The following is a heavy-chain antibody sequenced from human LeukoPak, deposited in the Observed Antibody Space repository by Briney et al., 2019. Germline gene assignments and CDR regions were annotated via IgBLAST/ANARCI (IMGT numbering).Heavy chain of an antibody. CDR2: MNPNSGNT. Sequence: ASVKVSCKASGYTFTSYDINWVRQATGQGLEWMGWMNPNSGNTGYAQKFQGRVTITRNTSISTAYMDLSTLRSEDTAVYYCARGSGSSWYGGAFDIWGQGTMVTVSS. V-gene: IGHV1-8*03. CDR3: ARGSGSSWYGGAFDI. J-gene: IGHJ3*02. CDR1: GYTFTSYD. D-gene: IGHD6-13*01.